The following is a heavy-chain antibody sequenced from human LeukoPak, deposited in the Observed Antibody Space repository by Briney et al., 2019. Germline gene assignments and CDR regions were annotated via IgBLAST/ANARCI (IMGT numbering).Heavy chain of an antibody. D-gene: IGHD6-13*01. CDR3: ARAAAGTNAFDI. CDR1: GFTFSSYG. Sequence: PGGSLRLSCAASGFTFSSYGMHWVRQAPGKGLVWVSRINSDGSSTSYADSVKGRFTISRDNAKNTLYLQMNSLRAEDTAVYYCARAAAGTNAFDIWGQGTMVTVSS. CDR2: INSDGSST. J-gene: IGHJ3*02. V-gene: IGHV3-74*01.